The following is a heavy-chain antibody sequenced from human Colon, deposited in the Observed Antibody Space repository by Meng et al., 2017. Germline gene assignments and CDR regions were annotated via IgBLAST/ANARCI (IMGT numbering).Heavy chain of an antibody. Sequence: LKLQDTGQGLVTPPGTLSRTCAVSGGSISSSNWWSWVRQPPGKGLEWIGEIYHSGSTNYNPSLKSRVTISVDKSKNQFSLKLSSVTAADTAVYYCARNSAAGVDYWGQGTLVTVSS. CDR3: ARNSAAGVDY. CDR2: IYHSGST. D-gene: IGHD6-13*01. CDR1: GGSISSSNW. V-gene: IGHV4-4*03. J-gene: IGHJ4*02.